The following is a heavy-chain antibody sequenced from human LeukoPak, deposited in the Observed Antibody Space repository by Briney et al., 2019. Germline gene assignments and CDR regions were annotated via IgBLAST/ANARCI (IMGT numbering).Heavy chain of an antibody. CDR3: ARGSIVLMVYAAQDYYMGV. Sequence: ASVEVSCKASGYTFTGYYMHWVRQAPGQGLEWMGWINPNSGGTNYAQKFQGRVTMTRDTSISTAYMELSRLRSGDTAVYYCARGSIVLMVYAAQDYYMGVWGKGTTVTVSS. D-gene: IGHD2-8*01. J-gene: IGHJ6*03. CDR2: INPNSGGT. CDR1: GYTFTGYY. V-gene: IGHV1-2*02.